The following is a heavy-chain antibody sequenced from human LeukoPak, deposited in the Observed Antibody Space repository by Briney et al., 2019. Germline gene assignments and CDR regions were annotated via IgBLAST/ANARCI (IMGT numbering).Heavy chain of an antibody. CDR3: ASGQSRTRGAYYYMDV. Sequence: PGGSLRLSYAASGFTFSDYYMSWIRQAPGKGLEWVSYISSSGSTIYYADSVKGRFTISRDNAKNSLYLQMNSLRAEDTAVYYCASGQSRTRGAYYYMDVWGKGTTVTVSS. CDR1: GFTFSDYY. D-gene: IGHD3/OR15-3a*01. CDR2: ISSSGSTI. V-gene: IGHV3-11*04. J-gene: IGHJ6*03.